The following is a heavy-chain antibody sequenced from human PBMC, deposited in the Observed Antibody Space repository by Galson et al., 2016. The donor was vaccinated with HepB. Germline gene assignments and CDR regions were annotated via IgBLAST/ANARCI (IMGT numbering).Heavy chain of an antibody. Sequence: SLRHSCAASGFIFSTAGMNWIRHAPGKGLEWVTVISSDGSNNDYADSVKGRFTISRDNSKNTLYLQMNSLRAEDTAVYYCAKGAGGWFDYWGQGTLVTVSS. CDR1: GFIFSTAG. D-gene: IGHD2-8*02. CDR2: ISSDGSNN. V-gene: IGHV3-30*18. J-gene: IGHJ4*02. CDR3: AKGAGGWFDY.